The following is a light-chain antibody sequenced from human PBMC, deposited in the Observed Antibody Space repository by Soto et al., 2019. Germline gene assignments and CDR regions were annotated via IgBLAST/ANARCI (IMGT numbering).Light chain of an antibody. CDR1: ISNIGGNT. J-gene: IGLJ2*01. CDR2: RDD. V-gene: IGLV1-44*01. CDR3: AAWDDGLKGWL. Sequence: QSVLTQAPSTSGTPGPRVTISCSGTISNIGGNTVHWYQQVPGTAPKLLIYRDDQRPSGVPDRFSGSKSATSASLAISGLQSEDEADYYCAAWDDGLKGWLFGGGTKVTVL.